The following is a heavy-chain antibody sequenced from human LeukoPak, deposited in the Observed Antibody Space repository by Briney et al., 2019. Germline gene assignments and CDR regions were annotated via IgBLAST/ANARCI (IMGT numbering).Heavy chain of an antibody. J-gene: IGHJ4*02. CDR1: RYTFTYRY. CDR3: ASSSDTALVDIAFDY. Sequence: GASVKVSCKASRYTFTYRYLHWVRQAPGQALEWMGWITPFNGNTNYAQKFQDRVTITRDRSLSTAYMELSSLRYEDTAMYYCASSSDTALVDIAFDYWGQGTLVTVSS. CDR2: ITPFNGNT. V-gene: IGHV1-45*02. D-gene: IGHD5-18*01.